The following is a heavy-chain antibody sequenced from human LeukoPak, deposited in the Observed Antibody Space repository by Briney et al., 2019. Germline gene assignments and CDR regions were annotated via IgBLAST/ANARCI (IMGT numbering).Heavy chain of an antibody. D-gene: IGHD6-13*01. V-gene: IGHV4-4*07. CDR1: GGSISSYY. CDR2: IYTSGST. J-gene: IGHJ6*02. CDR3: ARTGNSHRWQQLVRHYYYGMDV. Sequence: PSETLSLTCTVSGGSISSYYWSWIRQPAGKGLEWIGRIYTSGSTNYNPSLKSRVTMSVDTSKNQFSLKLSSVTAADTAVYYCARTGNSHRWQQLVRHYYYGMDVWGQGTTVTVSS.